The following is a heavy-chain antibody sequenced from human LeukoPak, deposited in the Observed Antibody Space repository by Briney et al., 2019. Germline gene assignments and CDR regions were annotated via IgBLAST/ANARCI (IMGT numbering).Heavy chain of an antibody. CDR1: GYTFTGYD. D-gene: IGHD6-13*01. CDR3: ARVAQAAAGSYYYYYGMDV. V-gene: IGHV1-2*02. J-gene: IGHJ6*01. Sequence: ASVKVSCKASGYTFTGYDMHWVRQAPGQRLEWMGWINADSGGTNYTQKFQGRVTITRDTSMSTAYMELSRLRSADTAVYYCARVAQAAAGSYYYYYGMDVWGQGTTVTVSS. CDR2: INADSGGT.